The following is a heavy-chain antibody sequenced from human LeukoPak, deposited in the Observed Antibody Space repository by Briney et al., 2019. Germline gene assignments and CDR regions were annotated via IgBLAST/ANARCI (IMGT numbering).Heavy chain of an antibody. CDR1: GFTFSSYA. V-gene: IGHV3-23*01. D-gene: IGHD5-18*01. CDR2: ISGSGGST. J-gene: IGHJ4*02. CDR3: AKAVSAAMVPYYFDY. Sequence: PGGSLRLSCAASGFTFSSYAMSWVRQAPGKGLEWVSAISGSGGSTYYADSVKGRFTISRDNSKNTLYLQMNSLRVEDTAVYYCAKAVSAAMVPYYFDYWGQGTLVTVSS.